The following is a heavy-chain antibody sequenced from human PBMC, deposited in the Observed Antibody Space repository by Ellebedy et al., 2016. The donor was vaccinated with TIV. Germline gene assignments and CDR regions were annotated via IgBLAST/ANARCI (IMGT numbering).Heavy chain of an antibody. J-gene: IGHJ2*01. CDR2: IYWDDDK. D-gene: IGHD3-10*01. Sequence: SGPTLVKPTQTLTLTCTFSGFSLSTSGVGVGWIRQPPGKALEWLALIYWDDDKRYSPSLKSRLTITKDTSKNQVVLTMTNMDPVDTATYYCAHRRRRMVRAYWYFDLWGRGTLVTVSS. V-gene: IGHV2-5*02. CDR1: GFSLSTSGVG. CDR3: AHRRRRMVRAYWYFDL.